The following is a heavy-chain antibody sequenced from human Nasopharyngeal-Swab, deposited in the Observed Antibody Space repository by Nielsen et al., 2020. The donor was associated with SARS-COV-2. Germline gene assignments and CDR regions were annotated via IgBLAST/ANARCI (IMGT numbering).Heavy chain of an antibody. CDR3: ARENFGFDY. J-gene: IGHJ4*02. CDR1: GDSIASGGYP. D-gene: IGHD3-10*01. V-gene: IGHV4-30-2*06. Sequence: SETLSLTCAVSGDSIASGGYPWTWIRQSPRRGLEWIGYIYRSGSTYYNPSLKSRVTISVDRSKNQFSLKLSSVTAADTALYYCARENFGFDYWGQGILVTVSS. CDR2: IYRSGST.